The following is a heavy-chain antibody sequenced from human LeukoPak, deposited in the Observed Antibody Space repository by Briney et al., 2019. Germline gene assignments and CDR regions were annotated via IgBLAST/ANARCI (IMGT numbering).Heavy chain of an antibody. V-gene: IGHV3-72*01. D-gene: IGHD5/OR15-5a*01. CDR2: IRNKANSYTT. Sequence: GGSLRLSCAASGFTFIDHSMDWVRQAPGKGLEWIGRIRNKANSYTTEYAASVKGRFTVSRDDSKNSLFLQMNSLESEDTAVYYCARRNSVTQGLDNWGQGTLVTVSS. CDR1: GFTFIDHS. J-gene: IGHJ4*02. CDR3: ARRNSVTQGLDN.